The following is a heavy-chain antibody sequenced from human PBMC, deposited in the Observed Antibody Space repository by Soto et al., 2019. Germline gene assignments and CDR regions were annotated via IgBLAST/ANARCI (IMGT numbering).Heavy chain of an antibody. CDR1: GFTFSSYW. CDR2: IKQDGSEK. V-gene: IGHV3-7*01. CDR3: ARGESGWYSYYYYGMDV. J-gene: IGHJ6*02. D-gene: IGHD6-19*01. Sequence: PGGSLRLSCAASGFTFSSYWMSWVRQAPGKGLEWVANIKQDGSEKYYVDSVKGRFTISRDNTKNSLYLQMNSLRAEDTAVYYCARGESGWYSYYYYGMDVWGQGTTVTVSS.